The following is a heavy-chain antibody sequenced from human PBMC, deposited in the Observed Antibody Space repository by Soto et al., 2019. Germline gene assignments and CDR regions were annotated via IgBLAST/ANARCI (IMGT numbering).Heavy chain of an antibody. V-gene: IGHV1-69*02. CDR2: IIPMLTVT. J-gene: IGHJ3*01. CDR1: GGTFSTYT. D-gene: IGHD2-2*01. Sequence: QVHLVQSGAEVKKPGSSVKVSCKAAGGTFSTYTLIWVRQAPGQGLEWMGRIIPMLTVTNSAQKFQGRVTLTADKSTSTDFMELTSLRSDDKDVYYCSIGSWSAETFDVGGQGTMVTVSS. CDR3: SIGSWSAETFDV.